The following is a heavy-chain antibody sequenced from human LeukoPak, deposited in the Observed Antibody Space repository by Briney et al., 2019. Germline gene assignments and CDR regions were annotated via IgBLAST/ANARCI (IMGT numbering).Heavy chain of an antibody. J-gene: IGHJ4*02. Sequence: GGSLRLSCAASGFIVSSKYMSWVRQAPGKGLEWVSVIYSGGSTHYADSVKGRFTISRDNSKNMLYLQMNSLRAEDTAVYYCAKAVVPVISQHYFDYWGQGTLVTVSS. CDR3: AKAVVPVISQHYFDY. CDR1: GFIVSSKY. D-gene: IGHD3-22*01. V-gene: IGHV3-66*01. CDR2: IYSGGST.